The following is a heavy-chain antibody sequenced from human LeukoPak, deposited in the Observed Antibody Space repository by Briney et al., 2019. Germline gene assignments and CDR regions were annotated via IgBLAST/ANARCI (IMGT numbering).Heavy chain of an antibody. V-gene: IGHV3-11*05. CDR1: GFTFSDYY. CDR2: ISSSTYT. CDR3: ARDGRKGYGSGSLDY. D-gene: IGHD3-10*01. Sequence: GRSLRLSCAASGFTFSDYYMSWIRQAPGKGLEWVSYISSSTYTNYADSVKGRFTISRDNAKNSLYLQMNSLRAEDTAVYYCARDGRKGYGSGSLDYWGQGTLVTVSS. J-gene: IGHJ4*02.